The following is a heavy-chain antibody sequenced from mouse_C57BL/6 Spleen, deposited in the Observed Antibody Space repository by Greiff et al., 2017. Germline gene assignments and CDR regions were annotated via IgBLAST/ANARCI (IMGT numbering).Heavy chain of an antibody. V-gene: IGHV1-69*01. CDR1: GYTFTSYW. Sequence: QVQLQQPGAELVMPGASVKLSCKASGYTFTSYWMHWVKQRPGQGLEWIGEIYPSDSYTNYNQKFKGKSTLTVDKSSSTAYMQLSSLASEDSAVYYCARADFDYWGQGTTLTVSS. CDR3: ARADFDY. D-gene: IGHD3-3*01. CDR2: IYPSDSYT. J-gene: IGHJ2*01.